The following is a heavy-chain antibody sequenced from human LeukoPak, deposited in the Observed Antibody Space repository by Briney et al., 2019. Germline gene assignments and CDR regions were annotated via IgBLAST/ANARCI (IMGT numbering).Heavy chain of an antibody. CDR2: IYSGGNT. V-gene: IGHV3-53*01. J-gene: IGHJ6*02. CDR1: GSTFSNYW. Sequence: TGGSLRLSCAASGSTFSNYWINWVRQAPGKGLEWGSVIYSGGNTYYADSVKGRFTISRDSSKNTVYLQMNSLRAEDTAVYYCARGWSVGMDVWGQGTTVTVSS. CDR3: ARGWSVGMDV.